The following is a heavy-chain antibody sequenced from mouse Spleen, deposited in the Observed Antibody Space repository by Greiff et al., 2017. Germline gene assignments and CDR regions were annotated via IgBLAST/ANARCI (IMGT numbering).Heavy chain of an antibody. V-gene: IGHV14-2*01. CDR2: IDPEDGET. J-gene: IGHJ4*01. Sequence: VQLKESGAELVKPGASVKLSCTASGFNIKDYYMHWVKQRTEQGLEWIGRIDPEDGETKYAPKFQGKATITADTSSNTAYLQLSSLTSEDTAVYYCALITTVVGGNYYAMDYWGQGTSVTVSS. D-gene: IGHD1-1*01. CDR1: GFNIKDYY. CDR3: ALITTVVGGNYYAMDY.